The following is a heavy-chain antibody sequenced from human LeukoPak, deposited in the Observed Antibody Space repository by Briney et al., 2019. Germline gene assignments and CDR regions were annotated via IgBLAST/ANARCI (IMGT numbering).Heavy chain of an antibody. J-gene: IGHJ6*02. CDR2: ISSGGSSI. CDR1: GFTFSNYE. D-gene: IGHD1-26*01. CDR3: ARGAGYYV. V-gene: IGHV3-48*03. Sequence: PGGSLRLSCEASGFTFSNYEMNWVRQAPGKGLEWVSFISSGGSSIYQADSVKGRFTISRGNAKNSLYLQMNSLKAEDTAVYYCARGAGYYVWGQGTTVTVSS.